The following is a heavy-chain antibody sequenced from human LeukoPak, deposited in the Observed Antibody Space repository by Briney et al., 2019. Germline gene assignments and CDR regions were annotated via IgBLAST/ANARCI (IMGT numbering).Heavy chain of an antibody. D-gene: IGHD3-10*01. Sequence: GESLKISCQGSGYSFTSYWIGWVRQMPGKGLEWMGIIYPGDSDTRYSPSFQGQVTISPDKSITTAYLQWSSLKASDTATYYCAKSAGSGPTPFDIWGQGTMVTVSS. V-gene: IGHV5-51*01. CDR2: IYPGDSDT. CDR1: GYSFTSYW. CDR3: AKSAGSGPTPFDI. J-gene: IGHJ3*02.